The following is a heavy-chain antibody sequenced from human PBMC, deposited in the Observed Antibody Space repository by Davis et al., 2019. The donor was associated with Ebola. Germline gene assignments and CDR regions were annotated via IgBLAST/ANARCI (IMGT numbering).Heavy chain of an antibody. D-gene: IGHD3-3*01. CDR2: INPSGGST. Sequence: AASVKVSCKASGYTFTSYYMHWVRQAPGQGLEWMGIINPSGGSTSYAQKFQGRVTMTRDTSTSTVYIELSSLRSEDTAVYYCARDIESRYDFWSGPSGMDVWGQGTTVTVSS. CDR1: GYTFTSYY. CDR3: ARDIESRYDFWSGPSGMDV. J-gene: IGHJ6*02. V-gene: IGHV1-46*01.